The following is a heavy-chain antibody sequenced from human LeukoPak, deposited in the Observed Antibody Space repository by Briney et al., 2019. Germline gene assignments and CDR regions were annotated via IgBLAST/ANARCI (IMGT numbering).Heavy chain of an antibody. CDR3: ARGGMITSGVDY. V-gene: IGHV1-69*05. Sequence: ASVKVSCKASGGTFSSYAISWVRQAPGQGLEWMGRISPIFGTANYAQKFQGRVTITTDESTSTAYMELSSLRSEDTAVYYCARGGMITSGVDYWGQGTLVTVPS. J-gene: IGHJ4*02. CDR2: ISPIFGTA. CDR1: GGTFSSYA. D-gene: IGHD3-16*01.